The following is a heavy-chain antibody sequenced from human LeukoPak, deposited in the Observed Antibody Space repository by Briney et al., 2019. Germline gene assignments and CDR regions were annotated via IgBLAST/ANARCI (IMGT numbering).Heavy chain of an antibody. CDR1: GGSITGYY. V-gene: IGHV4-59*01. J-gene: IGHJ5*02. CDR3: ARVFRGAVASNWFDP. D-gene: IGHD3-3*01. CDR2: ISDSGST. Sequence: PSETLSLTCTVSGGSITGYYWTWIRQPPGKGREWMGYISDSGSTNYHPSLKSRVTMSVDSSNTEFSLRLNSVTAADTAVYYCARVFRGAVASNWFDPWGQGTLVTVSS.